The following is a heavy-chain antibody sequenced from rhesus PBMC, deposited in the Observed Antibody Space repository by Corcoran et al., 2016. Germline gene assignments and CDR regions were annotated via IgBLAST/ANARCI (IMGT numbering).Heavy chain of an antibody. CDR2: IHGRSGRT. CDR1: GGSISDRYY. V-gene: IGHV4S7*01. D-gene: IGHD4-23*01. CDR3: ASSSAIQYGLDS. J-gene: IGHJ6*01. Sequence: QVQLQESGPGLVKPSENLSLTCAVSGGSISDRYYWTWIRQPPGKGLERNGNIHGRSGRTHYNPTLKKRVTIAKDTAKNQVSLKLSSVTAADTAVYYCASSSAIQYGLDSWGQGVVVTVSS.